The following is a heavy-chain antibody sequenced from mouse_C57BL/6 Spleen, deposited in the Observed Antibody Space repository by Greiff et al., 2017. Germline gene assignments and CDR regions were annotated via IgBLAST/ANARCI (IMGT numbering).Heavy chain of an antibody. CDR1: GYAFSSSW. Sequence: VQLQQSGPELVKPGASVKISCKASGYAFSSSWMNWVKQRPGKGLEWIGRLYPGDGDTNYNGKFKGKATLTADKSSSTAYMQLSSLTSEDSAVYFCARYQLGLYFDYWGQGTTLTVAS. CDR2: LYPGDGDT. J-gene: IGHJ2*01. D-gene: IGHD4-1*02. CDR3: ARYQLGLYFDY. V-gene: IGHV1-82*01.